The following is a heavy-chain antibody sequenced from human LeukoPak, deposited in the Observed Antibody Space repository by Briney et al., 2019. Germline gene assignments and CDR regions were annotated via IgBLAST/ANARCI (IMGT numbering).Heavy chain of an antibody. J-gene: IGHJ4*02. CDR3: AKDFPALGATGSYFDY. V-gene: IGHV3-48*01. D-gene: IGHD1-26*01. CDR1: GFTFSSYW. CDR2: ISSSGSTI. Sequence: GGSLRLSCAASGFTFSSYWMHWVRQAPGKGLEWVSNISSSGSTIYYADSVKGRFTISRDNSKNTLYLQMNSLRAEDTAVYYCAKDFPALGATGSYFDYWGQGTLVTVSS.